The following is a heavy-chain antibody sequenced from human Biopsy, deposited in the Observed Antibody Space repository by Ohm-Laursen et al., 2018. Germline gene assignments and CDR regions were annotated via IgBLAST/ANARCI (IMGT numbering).Heavy chain of an antibody. V-gene: IGHV4-59*01. D-gene: IGHD6-19*01. J-gene: IGHJ6*02. CDR2: IYYSGST. CDR1: GVSISSEY. CDR3: ARATHSTGWPYYYFYGMDV. Sequence: SQTLSFTCTVSGVSISSEYWSWNRQTPGKGLEWIGYIYYSGSTNYNPSLKSRVTISVDTSKNQFLLRLNSVTAADTSVYYCARATHSTGWPYYYFYGMDVWGQGTTVTVSS.